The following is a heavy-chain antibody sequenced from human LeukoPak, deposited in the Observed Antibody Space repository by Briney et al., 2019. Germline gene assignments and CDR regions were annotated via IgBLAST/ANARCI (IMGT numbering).Heavy chain of an antibody. CDR3: SRRVDSTRWFDP. Sequence: GGSLRLSCAASGFTFSNHFMQWVRQAPGKGLVWVSRISGDGTTTIYAASGKGRFTISRDNAKNTLYLQMNSLRDDDTAVYYCSRRVDSTRWFDPWGQGTLVTVPS. D-gene: IGHD2-15*01. CDR1: GFTFSNHF. J-gene: IGHJ5*02. V-gene: IGHV3-74*01. CDR2: ISGDGTTT.